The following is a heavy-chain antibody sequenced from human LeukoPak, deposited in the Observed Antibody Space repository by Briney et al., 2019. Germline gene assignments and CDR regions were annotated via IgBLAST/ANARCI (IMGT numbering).Heavy chain of an antibody. J-gene: IGHJ6*02. CDR3: ARVPTMVRGRSYYYYYYGMDV. CDR1: GYTFTSYD. Sequence: ASVKVSCKASGYTFTSYDINWVRQATGQGLEWMGWMNPNSGNTGYAQKFQGRVTMTRNTSISTAYMELSCLGSEDTAVYYCARVPTMVRGRSYYYYYYGMDVWGQGTTVTVSS. V-gene: IGHV1-8*01. D-gene: IGHD3-10*01. CDR2: MNPNSGNT.